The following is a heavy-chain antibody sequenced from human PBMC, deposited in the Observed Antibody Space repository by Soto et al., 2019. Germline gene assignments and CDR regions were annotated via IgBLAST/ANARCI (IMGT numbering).Heavy chain of an antibody. V-gene: IGHV1-18*01. CDR2: ISAYNGNT. J-gene: IGHJ4*02. D-gene: IGHD6-19*01. CDR1: GYTFTSYG. Sequence: ASVKVSCKASGYTFTSYGISWVRQAPGQGLEWMGWISAYNGNTNYAQKLQGRVTMTTDTSTSTAYMELRSLRSDDTAVYYCARDRPIAVAGTGFDYWGQGTLVTVSS. CDR3: ARDRPIAVAGTGFDY.